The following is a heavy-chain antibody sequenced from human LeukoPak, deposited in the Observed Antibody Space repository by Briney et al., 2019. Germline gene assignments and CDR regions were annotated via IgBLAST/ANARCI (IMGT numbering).Heavy chain of an antibody. J-gene: IGHJ4*02. D-gene: IGHD5-18*01. CDR1: GFTFSSYS. CDR3: APEGGSSYDY. Sequence: GGSLRLSCAASGFTFSSYSMNWVRQAPGKGLVWVSRINSDGSIAEYADAVKGRFTISRDNAKNTLYLEMNSLRAEDTALYYCAPEGGSSYDYWGQGTLVTVSS. CDR2: INSDGSIA. V-gene: IGHV3-74*03.